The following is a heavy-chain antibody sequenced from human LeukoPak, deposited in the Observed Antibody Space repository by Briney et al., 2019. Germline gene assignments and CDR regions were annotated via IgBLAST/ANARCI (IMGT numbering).Heavy chain of an antibody. J-gene: IGHJ4*02. CDR2: IKSDGSDT. CDR1: GFTLSSYW. V-gene: IGHV3-74*01. Sequence: PGGSLRLSCAASGFTLSSYWMHWVRQVPGKGLGWVSRIKSDGSDTRSADSVKGRFTISRDNAKNTLYLQMNSLRAEDTAVYYCARGYSSGLHFDYWGQGTLVTVSS. D-gene: IGHD6-19*01. CDR3: ARGYSSGLHFDY.